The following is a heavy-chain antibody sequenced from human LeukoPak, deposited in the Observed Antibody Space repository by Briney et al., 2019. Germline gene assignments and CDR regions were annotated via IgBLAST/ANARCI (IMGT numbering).Heavy chain of an antibody. V-gene: IGHV1-18*01. J-gene: IGHJ4*02. CDR2: ISANNGNT. CDR1: GYTFSNYG. CDR3: ARDGGWARSSDY. D-gene: IGHD6-19*01. Sequence: ASVKVSCKASGYTFSNYGFSWVRQAPGQGLEWMGWISANNGNTNYAQKLQGRVTMTTDTSTSTAYMELKSLRSEDTAVYYCARDGGWARSSDYWGQGTLVTVSS.